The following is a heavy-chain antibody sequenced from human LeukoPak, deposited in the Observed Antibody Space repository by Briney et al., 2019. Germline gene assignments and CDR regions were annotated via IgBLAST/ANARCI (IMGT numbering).Heavy chain of an antibody. V-gene: IGHV1-69*05. Sequence: ASVKVSCKACGGTFSSYAIRWVRQAPGQGLEWMGGIIPIFGTANYAQKFQGRVTITTDESTSTAYMELSSLRSEDTAVYYCARDFGSGWSRNAFDIWGQGTMVTVSS. CDR2: IIPIFGTA. CDR3: ARDFGSGWSRNAFDI. J-gene: IGHJ3*02. D-gene: IGHD3-3*01. CDR1: GGTFSSYA.